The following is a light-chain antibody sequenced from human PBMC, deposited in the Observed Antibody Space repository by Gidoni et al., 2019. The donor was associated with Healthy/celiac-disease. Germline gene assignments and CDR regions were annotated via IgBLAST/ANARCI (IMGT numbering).Light chain of an antibody. J-gene: IGLJ2*01. V-gene: IGLV2-14*01. CDR3: SSDTSSRVV. CDR1: SSDVGGYNY. CDR2: EVS. Sequence: SALTQPASVSGSPGQSITISCTGTSSDVGGYNYVSWYQQQPGKAHKLMIYEVSNRPSGVSNRFAGYKSGNTASLTISGLQAEDEADYYCSSDTSSRVVFGGGTKLTVL.